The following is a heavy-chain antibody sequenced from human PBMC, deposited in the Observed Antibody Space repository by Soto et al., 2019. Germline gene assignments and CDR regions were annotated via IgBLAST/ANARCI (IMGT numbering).Heavy chain of an antibody. J-gene: IGHJ6*02. Sequence: GGSLSLSCAASGFTFSSYAMHWVRQAPGKGLEWVAVISYDGSNKYYADSVKGRFTISRDNSKNTLYLQMNSLRAEDTAVYYCARDRVRGDCSGGSCYDGMDVWGQGTTVTVSS. V-gene: IGHV3-30-3*01. CDR1: GFTFSSYA. CDR2: ISYDGSNK. D-gene: IGHD2-15*01. CDR3: ARDRVRGDCSGGSCYDGMDV.